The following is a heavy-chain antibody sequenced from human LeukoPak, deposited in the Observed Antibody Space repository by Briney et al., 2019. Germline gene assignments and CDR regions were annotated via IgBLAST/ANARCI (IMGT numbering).Heavy chain of an antibody. V-gene: IGHV3-48*03. D-gene: IGHD3-10*01. CDR2: ITSSGSTI. J-gene: IGHJ6*04. Sequence: GGSLRLSCAASGFTFSSYEMNWVRQAPGKGLEWVSYITSSGSTIYYADSVKGPFTISRDNAKNSLYLQMNSLRAEDTAVYYCAREKTVLLWFGESNYGMDVWGKGTTVTVSS. CDR1: GFTFSSYE. CDR3: AREKTVLLWFGESNYGMDV.